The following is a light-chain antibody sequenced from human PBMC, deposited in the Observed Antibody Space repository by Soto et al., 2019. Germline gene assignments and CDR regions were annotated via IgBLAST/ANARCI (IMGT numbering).Light chain of an antibody. V-gene: IGKV3-20*01. Sequence: EIVLTQSPGTLSLSPGERATLSCRASQSVDSCCLAWYQQRPGQAPRLLIYGASSRATGIPDRFSGSGSGTDFTLTISRLDPEDFAVYYCQQYGSSPNTFGQGTKLEIK. CDR1: QSVDSCC. J-gene: IGKJ2*01. CDR2: GAS. CDR3: QQYGSSPNT.